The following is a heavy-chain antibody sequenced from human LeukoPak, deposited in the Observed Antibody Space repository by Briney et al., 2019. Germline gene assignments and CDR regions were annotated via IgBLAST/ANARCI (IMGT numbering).Heavy chain of an antibody. CDR3: AKGVPNPQWPVWASFDY. CDR2: ISGSGGST. CDR1: GFTFSSYA. J-gene: IGHJ4*02. V-gene: IGHV3-23*01. D-gene: IGHD6-19*01. Sequence: GGSLRLSCVASGFTFSSYAMSWVRQAPGKGLEWVSAISGSGGSTYYADSVKGRFTISRDNSKNTLYLQMNSLRAEDTAVYYCAKGVPNPQWPVWASFDYWGQGTLVTVSS.